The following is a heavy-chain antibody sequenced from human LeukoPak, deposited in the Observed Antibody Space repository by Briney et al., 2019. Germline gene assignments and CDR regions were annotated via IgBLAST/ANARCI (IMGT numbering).Heavy chain of an antibody. CDR1: GYSISSGYY. D-gene: IGHD3-3*01. J-gene: IGHJ4*02. V-gene: IGHV4-38-2*02. CDR2: IYYTGNT. Sequence: MPSETLSLTCTVSGYSISSGYYWGWIRQPPGKGLEWIGNIYYTGNTYHNPSLKSQVTISIDTSKNQFSLKLSSVTAADTAVYYCARDPFYDFWNYYFDYWGQGTLVTVSS. CDR3: ARDPFYDFWNYYFDY.